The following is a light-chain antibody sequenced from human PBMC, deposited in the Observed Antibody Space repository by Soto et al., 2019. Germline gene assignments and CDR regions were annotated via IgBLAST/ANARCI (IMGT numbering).Light chain of an antibody. J-gene: IGLJ2*01. Sequence: QSALTQPASVSGSPGQSITISCTGTSSDVGGYNYVSWYQQHPGKAPKLMIYEVSNRPSGVSNRFSGSKSRNTASLTISGVQAEDEDDYYCSSYTSSSTHVVFGGGTKLTVL. CDR3: SSYTSSSTHVV. CDR2: EVS. V-gene: IGLV2-14*01. CDR1: SSDVGGYNY.